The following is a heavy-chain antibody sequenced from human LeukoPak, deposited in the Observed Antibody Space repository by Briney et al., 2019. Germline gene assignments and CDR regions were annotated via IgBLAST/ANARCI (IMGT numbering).Heavy chain of an antibody. Sequence: GGSLRLSCVASGFIFSTYSMNWVRQAPGKGLEWVSYISNTGATMYYADSVKGRFTISRDNAKNSLYLQMNSLRGEDTAVYYCARVVTFDYWGQGTLVTVSS. CDR3: ARVVTFDY. V-gene: IGHV3-48*01. D-gene: IGHD2-21*02. CDR1: GFIFSTYS. CDR2: ISNTGATM. J-gene: IGHJ4*02.